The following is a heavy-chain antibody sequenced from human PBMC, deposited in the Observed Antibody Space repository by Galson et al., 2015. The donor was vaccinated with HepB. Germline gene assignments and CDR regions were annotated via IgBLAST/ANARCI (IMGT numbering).Heavy chain of an antibody. V-gene: IGHV3-48*01. Sequence: SLRLSCAASGFTFSSYTMNWVRQAPGKGLEWISYISTTSDNKFSADSVKGRFIISRDNDKNLLYLQMNSLRAEDTAVYYCTRIALSGSYWYFDYWGQGSLVTVSS. D-gene: IGHD1-26*01. CDR1: GFTFSSYT. CDR2: ISTTSDNK. J-gene: IGHJ4*02. CDR3: TRIALSGSYWYFDY.